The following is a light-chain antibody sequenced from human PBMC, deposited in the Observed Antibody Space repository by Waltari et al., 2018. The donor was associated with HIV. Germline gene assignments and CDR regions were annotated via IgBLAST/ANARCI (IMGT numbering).Light chain of an antibody. J-gene: IGLJ1*01. CDR3: SSYTSSSTYV. CDR1: SSDVGGYNY. CDR2: EVS. V-gene: IGLV2-14*01. Sequence: QPASVSGSPGQSITISCTGTSSDVGGYNYVSWYQQHPGKAPKLMIYEVSNRPSGVSNRFSGSKSGNTASLTISGLQAEDEADYYCSSYTSSSTYVFGTGTKVTVL.